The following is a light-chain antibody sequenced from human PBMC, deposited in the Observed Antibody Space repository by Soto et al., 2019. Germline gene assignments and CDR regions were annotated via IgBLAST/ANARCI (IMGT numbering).Light chain of an antibody. V-gene: IGKV4-1*01. Sequence: DIVMTQSPDSLAVSLGERATINCKSSQSLLYRSNNKNYLAWYQQKPGQPPNLLIYWASTRESGVPDRFSGSGSGTDFTLTISSLQAEDVAVYYCQQYYSIPRTFGQGTKVEIK. CDR1: QSLLYRSNNKNY. CDR2: WAS. J-gene: IGKJ1*01. CDR3: QQYYSIPRT.